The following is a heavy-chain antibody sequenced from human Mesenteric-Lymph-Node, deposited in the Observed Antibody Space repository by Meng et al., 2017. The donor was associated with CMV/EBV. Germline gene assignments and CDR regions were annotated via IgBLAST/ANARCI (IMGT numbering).Heavy chain of an antibody. CDR1: GFIFSSYE. CDR3: AIAAAGTGGLFDH. Sequence: GGSLRLSCAASGFIFSSYEMYWVRQAPGKGLNWISYIDTSGNTVQYADAVKGRFTVSRDNAKNSLYLQMDSLRAEDTAVYYCAIAAAGTGGLFDHWGQGTLVTVSS. D-gene: IGHD6-13*01. CDR2: IDTSGNTV. V-gene: IGHV3-48*03. J-gene: IGHJ4*02.